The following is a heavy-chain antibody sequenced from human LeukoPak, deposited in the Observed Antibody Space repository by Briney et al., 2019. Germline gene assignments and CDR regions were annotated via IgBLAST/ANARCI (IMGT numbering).Heavy chain of an antibody. D-gene: IGHD2-2*03. CDR3: ASVGYCSSTSCSPYNWFDP. V-gene: IGHV1-2*02. Sequence: ASVKVSCKASGYTFTSYGISWVRQAPGQGLEWMGWINPNSGGTNYAQKFQGRVTMTRDTSISTAYMELSRLRSDDTAVYYCASVGYCSSTSCSPYNWFDPWGQGTLVTVSS. J-gene: IGHJ5*02. CDR1: GYTFTSYG. CDR2: INPNSGGT.